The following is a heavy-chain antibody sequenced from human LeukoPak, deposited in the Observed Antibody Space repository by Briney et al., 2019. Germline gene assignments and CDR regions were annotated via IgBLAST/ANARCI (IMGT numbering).Heavy chain of an antibody. CDR3: ASSIAVAHSLDY. D-gene: IGHD6-19*01. CDR2: ISSSSSYI. V-gene: IGHV3-21*01. J-gene: IGHJ4*02. Sequence: NPGGSLRLSCAASGFTFSSYSMNWVRQAPGKGLEWVSSISSSSSYIYYADSVKGRFTISRDNAKNSLYLQMNSLRAEDTAVYYCASSIAVAHSLDYWGQGTLVTVSS. CDR1: GFTFSSYS.